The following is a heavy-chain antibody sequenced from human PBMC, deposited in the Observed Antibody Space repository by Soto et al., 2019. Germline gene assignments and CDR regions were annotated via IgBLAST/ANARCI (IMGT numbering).Heavy chain of an antibody. J-gene: IGHJ3*02. D-gene: IGHD5-12*01. CDR1: GGSISSYY. Sequence: QVQLQESGPGLVKPSETLSLTCTVSGGSISSYYWSWIRQPPGKGLEWIGYIYYSGSTNYNPSLTSRVTISVYTPKYRFPLKLTSVTAANTAVYYCARGSGRRWLQQPAFDIWGRKKMVTVSS. CDR3: ARGSGRRWLQQPAFDI. V-gene: IGHV4-59*08. CDR2: IYYSGST.